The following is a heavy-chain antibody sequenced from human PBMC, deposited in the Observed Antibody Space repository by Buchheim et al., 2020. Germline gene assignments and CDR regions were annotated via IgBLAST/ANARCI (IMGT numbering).Heavy chain of an antibody. CDR2: INSDGSTT. Sequence: EVQLVESGGGLVQPGGSLRLSCAASGFDFSNSWMHWVRQAPGKGLVWVSHINSDGSTTTYADSVKGRFPISRDNAKNTEYLEMNSLRVEDTAVYYCARDRSYALDVWGQGTT. CDR3: ARDRSYALDV. V-gene: IGHV3-74*03. CDR1: GFDFSNSW. J-gene: IGHJ6*02.